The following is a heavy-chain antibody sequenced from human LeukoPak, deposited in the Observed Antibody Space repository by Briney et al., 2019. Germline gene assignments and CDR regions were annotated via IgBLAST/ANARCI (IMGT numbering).Heavy chain of an antibody. CDR1: GFTFSSYA. V-gene: IGHV3-21*01. CDR2: ITTSSSYT. Sequence: GGSLRLSCAASGFTFSSYAMSWVRQAPGKGLEWISSITTSSSYTFYADSVKGRFTISRDNARNSLYLQMNSLTAEDTAVYYCARDPYSGAYGDTYYYFMDVWGKGTTVTISS. J-gene: IGHJ6*03. D-gene: IGHD1-26*01. CDR3: ARDPYSGAYGDTYYYFMDV.